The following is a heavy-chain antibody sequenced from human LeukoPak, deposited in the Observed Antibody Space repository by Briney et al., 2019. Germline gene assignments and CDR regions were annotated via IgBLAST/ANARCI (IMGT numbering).Heavy chain of an antibody. CDR1: GFTVSSNY. Sequence: GGSLRLSCAASGFTVSSNYMNWVRQAPGKGLEWVSYISSATSTIYYADSVKGRFTISRDNAKNSLYLQMNSLRAEDTAVYYCARDVTYYGGDWFDPWGQGTLVTVSS. CDR2: ISSATSTI. D-gene: IGHD4-23*01. V-gene: IGHV3-48*04. CDR3: ARDVTYYGGDWFDP. J-gene: IGHJ5*02.